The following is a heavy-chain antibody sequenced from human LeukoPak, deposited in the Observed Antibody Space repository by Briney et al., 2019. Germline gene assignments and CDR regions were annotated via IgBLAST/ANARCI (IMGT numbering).Heavy chain of an antibody. V-gene: IGHV1-69*13. Sequence: ASVKVSCKASGGTFSSYAISWVRQAPGQGPEWMGGIIPIFGTANYAQKFQGRVTITADESTSTAYMELSSLRSEDTAVYYCAKGLIAAAGTYYYYGMDVWGKGTTVTVSS. CDR2: IIPIFGTA. CDR1: GGTFSSYA. D-gene: IGHD6-13*01. J-gene: IGHJ6*04. CDR3: AKGLIAAAGTYYYYGMDV.